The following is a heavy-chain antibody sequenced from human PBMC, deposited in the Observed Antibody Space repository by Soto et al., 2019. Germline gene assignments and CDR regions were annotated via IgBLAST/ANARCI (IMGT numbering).Heavy chain of an antibody. CDR2: IDPSDSYT. CDR3: ARLPHSSSWYSYYYGMDV. V-gene: IGHV5-10-1*01. D-gene: IGHD6-13*01. CDR1: GYSFTTYW. J-gene: IGHJ6*02. Sequence: GESLKISCKGSGYSFTTYWISWVRQMPGKGLEWMGRIDPSDSYTNYSPSFQGHVTISADKSISTAYLQWSSLKASDTAMYYCARLPHSSSWYSYYYGMDVWGQGTRVTVSS.